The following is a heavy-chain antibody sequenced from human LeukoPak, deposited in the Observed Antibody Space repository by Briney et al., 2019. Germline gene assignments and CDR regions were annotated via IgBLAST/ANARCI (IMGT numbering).Heavy chain of an antibody. J-gene: IGHJ4*02. V-gene: IGHV3-30*18. CDR1: GFTFSSYG. CDR3: AKDEAADYYFDY. CDR2: ISHDGSNK. Sequence: GRSLRLSCAASGFTFSSYGMHWVRQAPGKGLEWVAVISHDGSNKYYADSVRGRFTISRDNSKNTLYLQMNSLRAEDTAVYYCAKDEAADYYFDYRGQGTLVTVSS. D-gene: IGHD6-13*01.